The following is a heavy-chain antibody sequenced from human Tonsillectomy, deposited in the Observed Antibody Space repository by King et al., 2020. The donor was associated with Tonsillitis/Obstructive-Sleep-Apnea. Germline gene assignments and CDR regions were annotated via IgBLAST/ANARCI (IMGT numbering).Heavy chain of an antibody. D-gene: IGHD2-2*01. CDR3: ARGRDCSTTSCYRGFDY. CDR1: GITFSDYY. J-gene: IGHJ4*02. CDR2: ISGSSSHT. Sequence: VQLVESGGGLVKPGGSLRLSCAASGITFSDYYMTWFRQAPGKGLEWTSHISGSSSHTKYADSVKGRFTISRDNAKNSLYLQMNSLRAEDTAVYFSARGRDCSTTSCYRGFDYWGQGTLVTVSS. V-gene: IGHV3-11*05.